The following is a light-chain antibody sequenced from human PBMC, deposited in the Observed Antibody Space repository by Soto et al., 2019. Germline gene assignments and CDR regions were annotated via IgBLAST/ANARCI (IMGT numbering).Light chain of an antibody. Sequence: EIVMTQSPATLSVSPGERATLSCRASQSVNSNLAWYRQKPGQAPRLLISDASTRATGVPARFSGNGSGTEFTLTISSLQYEDSGIYYCQQYNFWPPLTFGGGTKVEIK. CDR3: QQYNFWPPLT. J-gene: IGKJ4*01. V-gene: IGKV3-15*01. CDR1: QSVNSN. CDR2: DAS.